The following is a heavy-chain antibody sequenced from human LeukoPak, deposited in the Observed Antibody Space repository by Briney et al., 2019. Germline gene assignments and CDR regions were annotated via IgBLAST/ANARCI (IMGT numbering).Heavy chain of an antibody. CDR2: INPNSGGT. CDR3: ATTFRLTDDY. J-gene: IGHJ4*02. CDR1: GYTFTSYD. Sequence: ASVKVSCKASGYTFTSYDINWVRQAPGQGLEWMGWINPNSGGTNYAQKFQGRVTMTRDTSISTAYMELSRLRSDDTAVYYCATTFRLTDDYWGQGTLVTVSS. D-gene: IGHD1-14*01. V-gene: IGHV1-2*02.